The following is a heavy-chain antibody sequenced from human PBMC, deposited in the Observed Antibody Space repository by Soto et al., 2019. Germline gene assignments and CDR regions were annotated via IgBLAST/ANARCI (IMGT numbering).Heavy chain of an antibody. V-gene: IGHV3-21*01. Sequence: GGSLRLSCAASNFTFSIYSMNWVRQAPGKGLEWVSSIVSVGDQIYYADSVKGRFTISRDSANHSLYLQMNSLRAEDTAVYYCHLWAWTVTTNYHYAADAWGQATTVTSP. D-gene: IGHD1-1*01. CDR1: NFTFSIYS. CDR2: IVSVGDQI. CDR3: HLWAWTVTTNYHYAADA. J-gene: IGHJ6*02.